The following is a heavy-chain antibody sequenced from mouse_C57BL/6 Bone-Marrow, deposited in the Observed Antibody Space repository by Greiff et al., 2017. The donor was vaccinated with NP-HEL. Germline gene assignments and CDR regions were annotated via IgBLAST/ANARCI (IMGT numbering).Heavy chain of an antibody. J-gene: IGHJ2*01. CDR2: FYPGSGSI. V-gene: IGHV1-62-2*01. CDR3: ARHEDRGLPPHYFDY. D-gene: IGHD2-2*01. Sequence: VQGVESGAELVKPGASVKLSCKASGYTFTEYTIHWVKQRSGQGLEWIGWFYPGSGSIKYNEKFKDKATLTADKSSSTVYMELSRLTSEDSAVYFCARHEDRGLPPHYFDYWGQGTTLTVSS. CDR1: GYTFTEYT.